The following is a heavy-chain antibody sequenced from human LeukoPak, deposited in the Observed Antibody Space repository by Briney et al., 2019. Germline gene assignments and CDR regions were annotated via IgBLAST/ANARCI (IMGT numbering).Heavy chain of an antibody. Sequence: SETLSPTCTVSGGSISSYYWSWIRRPPGKGLEWIGYIYYSGSTNYNPSLKSRVTISVDTSKNQFSLKLSSVTAADTAVYYCARDLRGSSGWYSNFDYWGQGTLVTVSS. CDR1: GGSISSYY. V-gene: IGHV4-59*12. J-gene: IGHJ4*02. CDR2: IYYSGST. D-gene: IGHD6-19*01. CDR3: ARDLRGSSGWYSNFDY.